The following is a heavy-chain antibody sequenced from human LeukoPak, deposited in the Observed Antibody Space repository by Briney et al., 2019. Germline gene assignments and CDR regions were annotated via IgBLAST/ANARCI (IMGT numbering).Heavy chain of an antibody. CDR3: ARARDSGSYDY. D-gene: IGHD1-26*01. Sequence: GGSLRLSCAASGFTFSSYAMSWVRQAPGKGLEWVSSISNSGGRTFYTDSVKGRFTISRDNSKITLYLQMNSLRAEDTAVYYCARARDSGSYDYWGQGTLVTVSS. V-gene: IGHV3-23*01. J-gene: IGHJ4*02. CDR1: GFTFSSYA. CDR2: ISNSGGRT.